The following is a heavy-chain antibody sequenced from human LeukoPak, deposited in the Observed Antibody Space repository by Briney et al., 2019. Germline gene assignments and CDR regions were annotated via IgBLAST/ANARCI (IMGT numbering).Heavy chain of an antibody. CDR3: ARDLGLSLDY. CDR2: VFSTGST. V-gene: IGHV4-4*07. CDR1: DGSISGYY. D-gene: IGHD3-16*01. Sequence: SETLSLTCTVSDGSISGYYWSWVRQPAGKGLEWIGRVFSTGSTTYNPSLKSRVTMSVDTSKNHFSLRLSSVTAADTAVYYCARDLGLSLDYWGQGTLIPVSS. J-gene: IGHJ4*02.